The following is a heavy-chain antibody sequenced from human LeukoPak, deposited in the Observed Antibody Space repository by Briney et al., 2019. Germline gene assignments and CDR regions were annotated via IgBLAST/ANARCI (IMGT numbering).Heavy chain of an antibody. CDR1: GFTFSSYS. Sequence: GGSLRLPCAASGFTFSSYSMNWVRQAPGKGLEWVSYISSSSSTIYYADSVKGRFTISRDNAKNSLYLQMNSLRAEDTAVYYCARVGYYYYMDVWGKGTTVTVSS. CDR3: ARVGYYYYMDV. V-gene: IGHV3-48*01. CDR2: ISSSSSTI. J-gene: IGHJ6*03.